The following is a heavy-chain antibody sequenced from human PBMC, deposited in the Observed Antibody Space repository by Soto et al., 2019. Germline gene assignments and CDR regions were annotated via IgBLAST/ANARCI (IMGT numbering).Heavy chain of an antibody. CDR2: MNPNSGNT. CDR1: GYTFTSYD. J-gene: IGHJ6*03. V-gene: IGHV1-8*01. CDR3: ARGGFAAAAGRRDYYYMDV. D-gene: IGHD6-13*01. Sequence: ASVKVSCKASGYTFTSYDINWVRQATGQGLEWMGWMNPNSGNTGYAQKFQGRVTMTRNTSISTAYMELSSLRSEDTAVYYCARGGFAAAAGRRDYYYMDVWGKGTTVTVS.